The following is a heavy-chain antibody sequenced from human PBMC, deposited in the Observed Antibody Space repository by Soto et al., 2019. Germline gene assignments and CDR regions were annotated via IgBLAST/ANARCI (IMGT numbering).Heavy chain of an antibody. CDR1: GGSFSGYY. D-gene: IGHD3-10*01. Sequence: QVQLQQWGAGLLKPSETLSLTCAVYGGSFSGYYWSWIRQPPGKGLEWIGEINHSGSTNYNPSLKSRVTISVDTSKNQFSLKLSSVTAADTAVYYCARGRGRWRPRQAFDIWGQGTMVTVSS. CDR3: ARGRGRWRPRQAFDI. V-gene: IGHV4-34*01. CDR2: INHSGST. J-gene: IGHJ3*02.